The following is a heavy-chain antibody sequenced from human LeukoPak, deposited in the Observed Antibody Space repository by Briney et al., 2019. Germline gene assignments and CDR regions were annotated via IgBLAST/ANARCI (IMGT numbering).Heavy chain of an antibody. D-gene: IGHD3-22*01. CDR3: ARAWYYYDSSGYSNNYYYYYMDV. CDR1: GGSISSYY. CDR2: IYYSGST. V-gene: IGHV4-59*01. J-gene: IGHJ6*03. Sequence: SETLSLTCTVSGGSISSYYWSWIRQPPGKGLEWIGYIYYSGSTNYNPSLKSRVTISVDTSKNQFSLKLSSVTAADTAVYYCARAWYYYDSSGYSNNYYYYYMDVWGKGTTVTVSS.